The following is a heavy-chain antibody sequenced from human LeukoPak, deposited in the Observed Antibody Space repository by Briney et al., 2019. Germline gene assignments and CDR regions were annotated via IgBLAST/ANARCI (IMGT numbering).Heavy chain of an antibody. D-gene: IGHD2-2*01. J-gene: IGHJ4*02. CDR1: GGSISTYY. CDR2: IYYSGST. CDR3: ARHRRPATVIDY. V-gene: IGHV4-59*08. Sequence: SETLSLTCTVSGGSISTYYWSWIRQPPGEGLEWIGYIYYSGSTNYNPSLKRRVTISVDTSKNQFSLKLTSLTAADTAVYFCARHRRPATVIDYWGQGTLVTVSS.